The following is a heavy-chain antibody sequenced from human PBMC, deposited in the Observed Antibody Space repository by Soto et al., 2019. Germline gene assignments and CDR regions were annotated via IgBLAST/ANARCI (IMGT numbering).Heavy chain of an antibody. Sequence: QVQLQESGPGLVKPSQTLSLTCTVSGGSISSGGYYWSWIRQHPGKGLEWIGYIYYNGSTYYNPSLNSRVTISVDTTKNQFSLKLRSVTAADTDVYYCVRGHGGSGYYWGQGLLVTVSS. D-gene: IGHD3-10*01. CDR1: GGSISSGGYY. CDR3: VRGHGGSGYY. J-gene: IGHJ4*02. CDR2: IYYNGST. V-gene: IGHV4-31*03.